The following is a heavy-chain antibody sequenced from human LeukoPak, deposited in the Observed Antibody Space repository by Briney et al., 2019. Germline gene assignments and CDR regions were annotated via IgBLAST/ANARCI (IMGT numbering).Heavy chain of an antibody. D-gene: IGHD3-9*01. CDR3: ARSPDILTGEKFDH. Sequence: ASVKDSCKASGYTFTGYYVHWVRQAPGQGLEWMGWMNPKSGGTNYAQKFEARVNMHRDKCISTDYTWPRRLRFDDTAVYYCARSPDILTGEKFDHWGQGTLVTVSS. CDR1: GYTFTGYY. CDR2: MNPKSGGT. J-gene: IGHJ4*02. V-gene: IGHV1-2*02.